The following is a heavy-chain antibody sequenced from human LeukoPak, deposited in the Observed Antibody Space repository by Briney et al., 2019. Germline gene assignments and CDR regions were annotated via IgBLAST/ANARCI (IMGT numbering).Heavy chain of an antibody. CDR1: GFTFSSHW. D-gene: IGHD6-19*01. V-gene: IGHV3-7*03. CDR3: ARRSGIAVAGAFDY. Sequence: GGSLRLSCAASGFTFSSHWMSWVRQAPGKGLEWVANINQDGSEKYYVDSVKGRFTISRDNSKNTLYLQMNSLRAEDTAVYYCARRSGIAVAGAFDYWGQGTLVTVSS. J-gene: IGHJ4*02. CDR2: INQDGSEK.